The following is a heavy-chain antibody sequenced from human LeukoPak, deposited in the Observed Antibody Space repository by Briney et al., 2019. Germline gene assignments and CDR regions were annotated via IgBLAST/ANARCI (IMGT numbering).Heavy chain of an antibody. D-gene: IGHD5-12*01. CDR3: TRDGIRGYSGYGDDAFDI. J-gene: IGHJ3*02. CDR1: GFTFGDYA. Sequence: GGSLRLSCTASGFTFGDYAMSWFCQAPGKGLEWVGFIRSKAYGGTTEYAASVKGRFTISRDDSKSIAYLQMNSLKTEDTAVYYCTRDGIRGYSGYGDDAFDIWGQGTMVTVSS. CDR2: IRSKAYGGTT. V-gene: IGHV3-49*03.